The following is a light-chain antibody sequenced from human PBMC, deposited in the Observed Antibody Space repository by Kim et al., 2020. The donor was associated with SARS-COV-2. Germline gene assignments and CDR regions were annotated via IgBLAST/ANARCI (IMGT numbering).Light chain of an antibody. CDR3: QQYGWSPRLT. V-gene: IGKV3-20*01. J-gene: IGKJ4*01. CDR2: AAS. Sequence: IVLTQSPGTLSLSPGDRATLSCRASQSVSSDYLAWYQQKPGQPPRLLIYAASTRATGIPDRFSGSGSGTDFTLTVDRLETEDIGVYYCQQYGWSPRLTFSGGTNVDIK. CDR1: QSVSSDY.